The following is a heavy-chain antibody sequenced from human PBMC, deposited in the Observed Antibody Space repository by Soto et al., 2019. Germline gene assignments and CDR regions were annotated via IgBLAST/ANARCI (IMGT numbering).Heavy chain of an antibody. V-gene: IGHV4-31*03. CDR3: ARDRLSGYCSSTSCPDNYYYYYGMDV. CDR2: IYYSGST. J-gene: IGHJ6*02. CDR1: GGSISSGGYY. D-gene: IGHD2-2*01. Sequence: SETLSLTCTVSGGSISSGGYYWSWIRQHPGKGLEWIGYIYYSGSTYYNPSLKSRVTISVDTSKNQFSLKLSSVTAADTAVYYCARDRLSGYCSSTSCPDNYYYYYGMDVWGQGTTVTVSS.